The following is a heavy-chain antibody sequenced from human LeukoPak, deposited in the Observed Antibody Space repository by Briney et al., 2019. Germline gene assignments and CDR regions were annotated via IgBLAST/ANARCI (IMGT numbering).Heavy chain of an antibody. D-gene: IGHD6-19*01. J-gene: IGHJ5*02. CDR3: ARVYSGWYLGWFDP. CDR2: INHSGST. CDR1: GGSFSGYY. V-gene: IGHV4-34*01. Sequence: SETPSLTCAVYGGSFSGYYWSWIRQPPGKGLEWIGEINHSGSTNYNPSLKSRVTISVDTSKNQFSLKLSSVTAADTAVYYCARVYSGWYLGWFDPWGQGTLVTVSS.